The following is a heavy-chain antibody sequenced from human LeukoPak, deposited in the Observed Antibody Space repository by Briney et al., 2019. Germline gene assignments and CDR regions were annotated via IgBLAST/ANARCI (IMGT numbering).Heavy chain of an antibody. V-gene: IGHV4-4*07. CDR3: ARGPTTVTTEYFDY. D-gene: IGHD4-17*01. Sequence: SETLSLTCTVYGGSISSYYWSWIRQPAGKGLEWIGRIYTSGSTNYNPSLKSRVTMSVDTSKNQFSLKLSSVTAADTAVYYCARGPTTVTTEYFDYWGQGTLVTVSS. CDR2: IYTSGST. CDR1: GGSISSYY. J-gene: IGHJ4*02.